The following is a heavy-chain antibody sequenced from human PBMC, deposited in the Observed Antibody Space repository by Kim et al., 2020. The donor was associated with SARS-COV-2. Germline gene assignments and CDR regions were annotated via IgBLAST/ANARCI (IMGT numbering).Heavy chain of an antibody. V-gene: IGHV3-23*01. CDR3: ANPRVLY. J-gene: IGHJ4*02. CDR2: VSIGTAAT. Sequence: GGSLRLSCAASGVTFENYAMTWVRQAPGKGLEWVSAVSIGTAATHYADSVKGRFTISRDDSRNTLYLQMNSLRVEDTAVYYCANPRVLYSGPGTRFTVSS. CDR1: GVTFENYA.